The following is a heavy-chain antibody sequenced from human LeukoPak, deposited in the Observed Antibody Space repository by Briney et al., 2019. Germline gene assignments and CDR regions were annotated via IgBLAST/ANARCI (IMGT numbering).Heavy chain of an antibody. CDR1: GFTVSSNY. J-gene: IGHJ6*02. V-gene: IGHV3-66*02. D-gene: IGHD4-11*01. CDR3: AREEMTTVSASYYFFALDV. Sequence: GGSLRLSCEASGFTVSSNYMTWVRQAPGKGLEWLSVMYSGGITYHADSVKGRFTISRDNSKNTLYLQMNSPRPDDTAVYYCAREEMTTVSASYYFFALDVWGQGATVTASS. CDR2: MYSGGIT.